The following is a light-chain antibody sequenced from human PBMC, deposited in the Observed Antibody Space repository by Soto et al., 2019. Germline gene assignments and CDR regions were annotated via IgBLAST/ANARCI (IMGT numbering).Light chain of an antibody. Sequence: DIQMTQSPATLSSSVGDRVTITCRASQSVTGWLVWYQQKPGRAAKLLMFDATSLASGVASRFSGNGSGTAFSLTISSLQPDDFGFYYCQQYSSYPRTFGGGTKVEIK. CDR2: DAT. CDR1: QSVTGW. J-gene: IGKJ4*01. V-gene: IGKV1-5*01. CDR3: QQYSSYPRT.